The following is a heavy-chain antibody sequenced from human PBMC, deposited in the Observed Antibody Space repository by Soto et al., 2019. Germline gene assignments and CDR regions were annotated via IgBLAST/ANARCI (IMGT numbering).Heavy chain of an antibody. Sequence: QTGGSLRLSCVASGFTFSSYGMHWVRQAPGKGLEWVAVIWYDGSNKYYADSAKGRFTISRDNSKNTLYLQMNSLRAEDTAVYYCARDWEEGDGYPRRSYYYYGMDVWGQGTTVTVSS. CDR3: ARDWEEGDGYPRRSYYYYGMDV. CDR2: IWYDGSNK. CDR1: GFTFSSYG. D-gene: IGHD5-12*01. J-gene: IGHJ6*02. V-gene: IGHV3-33*01.